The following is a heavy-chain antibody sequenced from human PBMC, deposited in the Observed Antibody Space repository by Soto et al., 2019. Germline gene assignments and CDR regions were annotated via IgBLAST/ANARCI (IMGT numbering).Heavy chain of an antibody. CDR1: GGTFSRYT. Sequence: VASVKVSCKVSGGTFSRYTITWVRQAPGQGLEWMGGITPMFGTPNYAQKFQGRVTITADESTSTAYMELSSLRSEDTAMYYCARDGTLYDSSAYYYLYWGQGTLVTVSS. CDR3: ARDGTLYDSSAYYYLY. V-gene: IGHV1-69*13. J-gene: IGHJ4*02. CDR2: ITPMFGTP. D-gene: IGHD3-22*01.